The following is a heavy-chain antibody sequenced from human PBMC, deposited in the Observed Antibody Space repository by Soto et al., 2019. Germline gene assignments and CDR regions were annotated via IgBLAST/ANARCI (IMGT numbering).Heavy chain of an antibody. CDR1: GFTFSSYG. CDR3: AKDSPGFDY. V-gene: IGHV3-30*18. CDR2: ISYDGSNK. J-gene: IGHJ4*02. Sequence: GGSRRLSCAASGFTFSSYGMHWVRQAPGKGLEWVAVISYDGSNKYYADSVKGRFTISRDNSKNTLYLQMNSLRAEDTAVYYCAKDSPGFDYWGQGTLVTVSS.